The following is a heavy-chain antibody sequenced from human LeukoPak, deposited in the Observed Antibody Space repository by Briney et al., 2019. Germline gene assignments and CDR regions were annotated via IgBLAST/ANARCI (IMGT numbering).Heavy chain of an antibody. CDR1: GFTFGSYA. CDR3: ARAILSFGVVNYFDY. D-gene: IGHD3-3*01. V-gene: IGHV3-53*01. Sequence: PGGSLRLSCAASGFTFGSYAMHWVRQAPGKGLEWVSVIYSGGSTYYADPVKGRFTISRDKSKNTVYLQMNSLRAEDTAVYYCARAILSFGVVNYFDYWGQGTLVTVSS. J-gene: IGHJ4*02. CDR2: IYSGGST.